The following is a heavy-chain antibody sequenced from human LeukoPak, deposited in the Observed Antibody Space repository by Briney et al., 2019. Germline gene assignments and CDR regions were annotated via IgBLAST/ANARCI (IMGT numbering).Heavy chain of an antibody. V-gene: IGHV4-59*01. D-gene: IGHD3-22*01. CDR1: GGSISSYY. CDR3: ARGCVRFSWGSGYYGTYNWFDP. Sequence: PSETLSLTCTVSGGSISSYYWSWIRQPPGKGLEWIGYIYYSGSTNYNPSLKSRVTISVDTSKNQFSLKLSSVTAADTAVYYCARGCVRFSWGSGYYGTYNWFDPWGQGTLVTVSS. CDR2: IYYSGST. J-gene: IGHJ5*02.